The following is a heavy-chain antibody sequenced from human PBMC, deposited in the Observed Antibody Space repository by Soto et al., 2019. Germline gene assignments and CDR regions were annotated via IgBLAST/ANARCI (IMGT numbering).Heavy chain of an antibody. J-gene: IGHJ6*02. CDR3: ARLKLEWLDYYYYYYGMDV. D-gene: IGHD3-3*01. CDR1: GESFTSYW. V-gene: IGHV5-10-1*01. Sequence: PXDSLKVSCKCSGESFTSYWISLVRQMPGKGLEWMGRIDPSESYTNYSPSFQGHVTISADKSISTAYLQWSSLKASDTAMYYCARLKLEWLDYYYYYYGMDVWGQGTTVIVPS. CDR2: IDPSESYT.